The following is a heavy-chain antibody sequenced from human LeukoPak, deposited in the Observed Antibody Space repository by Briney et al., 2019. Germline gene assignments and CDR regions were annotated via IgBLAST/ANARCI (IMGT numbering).Heavy chain of an antibody. D-gene: IGHD4-17*01. CDR3: ATASTVTTKDGY. CDR1: GFTFSSYA. J-gene: IGHJ4*02. CDR2: ISGSTGNT. Sequence: GGSLRLSCAASGFTFSSYAMSWVRQAPGKGLEWASVISGSTGNTYYADSVKGRFTISRDNSKNTLYLQMNSLRAEDTAVYYCATASTVTTKDGYWGQGTLVTVSS. V-gene: IGHV3-23*01.